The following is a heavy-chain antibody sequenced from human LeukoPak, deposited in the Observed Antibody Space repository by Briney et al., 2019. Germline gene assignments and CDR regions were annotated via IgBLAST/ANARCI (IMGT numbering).Heavy chain of an antibody. V-gene: IGHV5-51*01. CDR3: ARLPSMVRGVIGFDY. J-gene: IGHJ4*02. D-gene: IGHD3-10*01. CDR2: IYPGDSDT. CDR1: GYRFTSYW. Sequence: GESLKISCKGSGYRFTSYWIGWVRQMPGKGLEWMGIIYPGDSDTRYSPSFQGQVTISADKPISTAYLQWSSLKASDTAMYYCARLPSMVRGVIGFDYWGQGTLVTVSS.